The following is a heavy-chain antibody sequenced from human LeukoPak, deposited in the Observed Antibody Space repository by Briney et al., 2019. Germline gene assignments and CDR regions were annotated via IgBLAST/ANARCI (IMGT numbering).Heavy chain of an antibody. CDR1: GDSINNINYY. CDR2: INYNGRT. V-gene: IGHV4-39*01. J-gene: IGHJ5*02. D-gene: IGHD1-26*01. CDR3: ARRREGVSWFDP. Sequence: PAETLSLTCTVSGDSINNINYYWGWIRQPPGKGLEWIALINYNGRTFNNPSLKSRVAISIDTSNNQFSLMLTSVTAADTAVYYYARRREGVSWFDPWGQGTLVTVSS.